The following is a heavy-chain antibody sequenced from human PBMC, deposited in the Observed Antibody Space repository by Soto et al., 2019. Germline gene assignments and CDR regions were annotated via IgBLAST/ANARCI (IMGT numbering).Heavy chain of an antibody. CDR2: ISYDGSNK. J-gene: IGHJ5*02. CDR1: GFTFSSYG. V-gene: IGHV3-30*18. CDR3: AKDGVGATDNWFDP. D-gene: IGHD1-26*01. Sequence: QVQLVESGGGVVQPGRSLRLSCAASGFTFSSYGMHWVRQAPGKGLEWVAVISYDGSNKYYADSVKGRFTISRDNSKNTLYLQMNSLRAEDTAVYYCAKDGVGATDNWFDPWGQGTLVTVSS.